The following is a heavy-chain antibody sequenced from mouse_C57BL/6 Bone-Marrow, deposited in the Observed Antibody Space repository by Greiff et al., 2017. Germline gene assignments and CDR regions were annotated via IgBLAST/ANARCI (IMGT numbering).Heavy chain of an antibody. J-gene: IGHJ2*01. CDR2: IYPGSGST. CDR1: GYTFTSYR. V-gene: IGHV1-55*01. D-gene: IGHD1-1*01. Sequence: VQLQQPGAELVKPGASVKMYCKASGYTFTSYRITWVKQRPGQGLEWIGDIYPGSGSTNYNEKFKSKATLTVDTSSSTAYMKLSSLTSEDSAVYYCARELRSYWGQGTTLTVSS. CDR3: ARELRSY.